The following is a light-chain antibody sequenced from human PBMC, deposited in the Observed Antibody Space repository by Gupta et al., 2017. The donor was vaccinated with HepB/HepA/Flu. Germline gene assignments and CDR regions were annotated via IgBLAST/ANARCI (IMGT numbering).Light chain of an antibody. J-gene: IGLJ2*01. CDR3: SAWDSSLSAQV. V-gene: IGLV10-54*04. CDR2: KNN. CDR1: SNNVGNQG. Sequence: QAGLTQPPSVSKGLRQTATLTCTGNSNNVGNQGAAWLQQHQGHPPKLLSYKNNNRPSGIPERFSASRSGTTASLTITGLQPGDEADYYCSAWDSSLSAQVFGGGTKLTVL.